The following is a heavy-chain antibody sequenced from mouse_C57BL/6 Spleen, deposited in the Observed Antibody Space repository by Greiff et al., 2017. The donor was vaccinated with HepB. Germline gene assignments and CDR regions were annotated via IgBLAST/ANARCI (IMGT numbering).Heavy chain of an antibody. CDR2: IHPNSGST. Sequence: QVQLQQPGAELVKPGASVKLSCKASGYTFNSYWMHWVKQRPGQGLEWIGMIHPNSGSTNYNEKFKHKATMTVDKSSSTAYMQLSSLTSEDSAVYDCAHSDGSSPSDWYFDFWGTGTTVTVSS. V-gene: IGHV1-64*01. D-gene: IGHD1-1*01. CDR1: GYTFNSYW. CDR3: AHSDGSSPSDWYFDF. J-gene: IGHJ1*03.